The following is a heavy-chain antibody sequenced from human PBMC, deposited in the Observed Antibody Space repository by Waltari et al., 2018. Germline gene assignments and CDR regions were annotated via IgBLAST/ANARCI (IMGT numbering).Heavy chain of an antibody. CDR1: GGSISSSSSY. J-gene: IGHJ4*02. V-gene: IGHV4-39*07. Sequence: QLQLQESGPGLVKPSETLSLTCTVSGGSISSSSSYWGWIRQPPGKGLEWIGSIYYSGRTYYNPSLKSRVTISVDTSKNQCSLKLSSVTAADTAVYYCARGQPWGPDYWGQGTLVTVSS. CDR3: ARGQPWGPDY. CDR2: IYYSGRT. D-gene: IGHD3-16*01.